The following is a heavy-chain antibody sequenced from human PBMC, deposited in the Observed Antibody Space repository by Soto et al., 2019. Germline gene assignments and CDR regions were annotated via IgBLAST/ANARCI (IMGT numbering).Heavy chain of an antibody. CDR2: IYYSGST. D-gene: IGHD1-26*01. CDR3: ARHVVGAGPSLFDP. CDR1: GDSISSYY. V-gene: IGHV4-59*08. J-gene: IGHJ5*02. Sequence: SVTMSVACPVSGDSISSYYSSWIRKNTGKGLGWIGYIYYSGSTNYNPSLKSRVTISVDTSKNQFSLKLSSVTAADTAVYYCARHVVGAGPSLFDPWGQGTLVTVSS.